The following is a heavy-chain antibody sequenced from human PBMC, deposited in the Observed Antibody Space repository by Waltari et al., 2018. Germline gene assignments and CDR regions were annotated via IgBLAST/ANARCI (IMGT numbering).Heavy chain of an antibody. V-gene: IGHV3-23*01. CDR3: AKDPGVVPFHYFDY. J-gene: IGHJ4*02. D-gene: IGHD2-15*01. Sequence: DVQLLESGGGLVQPGGSLRLSCAAAGFPLRNLAMRWVRQAPGKGLEWVSSISSTGASTYYADSVKGRFTISRDNSKNTLHLQMNSVRAEDTAVYYCAKDPGVVPFHYFDYWGQGTLVTVSS. CDR1: GFPLRNLA. CDR2: ISSTGAST.